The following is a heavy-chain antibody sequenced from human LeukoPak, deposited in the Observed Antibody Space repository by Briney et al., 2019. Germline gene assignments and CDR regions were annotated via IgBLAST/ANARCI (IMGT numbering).Heavy chain of an antibody. J-gene: IGHJ4*02. Sequence: PGESLKISCKASGYSFATYWIGWVRQMPGKGLEWMGMINPGDTNIAYSPSFQGQVTISADRSISTAYLQWSSLKASDDAMDYCARRRRAERDEDFWGQGALVTVSS. V-gene: IGHV5-51*01. CDR1: GYSFATYW. CDR3: ARRRRAERDEDF. D-gene: IGHD1-1*01. CDR2: INPGDTNI.